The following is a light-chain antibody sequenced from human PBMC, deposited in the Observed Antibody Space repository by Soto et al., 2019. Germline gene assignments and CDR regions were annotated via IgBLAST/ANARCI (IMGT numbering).Light chain of an antibody. J-gene: IGKJ2*01. V-gene: IGKV1-33*01. CDR3: QQYNSLPYT. Sequence: DIQMTQSPSSLSASLGDRVTITCRASQDISTYLNWYQQKPGKAPNLLIYTVPNLETGVPSRFSGSGSGTVFTLTISALQPEDIASYYCQQYNSLPYTFGQGTRREIE. CDR2: TVP. CDR1: QDISTY.